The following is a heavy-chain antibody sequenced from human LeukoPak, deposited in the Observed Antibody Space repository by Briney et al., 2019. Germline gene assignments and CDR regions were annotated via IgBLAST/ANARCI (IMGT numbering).Heavy chain of an antibody. CDR3: AKVTHTMVRGVTHYYYGMDV. D-gene: IGHD3-10*01. V-gene: IGHV1-46*01. CDR2: ITPTGGST. J-gene: IGHJ6*02. CDR1: GYTFTSYY. Sequence: ASVKVSCKASGYTFTSYYMHWVRQAPGQGLEWMGIITPTGGSTSYAQKFQGRVTMTRDTSTSTVYMELSSLRSEDTAVYYCAKVTHTMVRGVTHYYYGMDVWGQGTTVTVSS.